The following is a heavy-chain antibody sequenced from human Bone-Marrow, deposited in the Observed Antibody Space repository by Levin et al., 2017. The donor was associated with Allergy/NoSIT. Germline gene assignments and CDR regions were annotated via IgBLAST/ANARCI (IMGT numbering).Heavy chain of an antibody. J-gene: IGHJ4*02. CDR3: ARGEVLRFLEWFLVDY. Sequence: GESLKISCKASGYTFTGYYMHWVRQAPGQGLEWMGRINPNSGGTNYAQKFQGRVTMTRDTSISTAYMELSRLRSDDTAVYYCARGEVLRFLEWFLVDYWGQGTLVTVSS. CDR1: GYTFTGYY. D-gene: IGHD3-3*01. V-gene: IGHV1-2*06. CDR2: INPNSGGT.